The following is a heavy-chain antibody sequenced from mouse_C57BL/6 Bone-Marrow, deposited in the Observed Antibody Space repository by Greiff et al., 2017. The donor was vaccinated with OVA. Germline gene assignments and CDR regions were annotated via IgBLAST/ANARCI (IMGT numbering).Heavy chain of an antibody. CDR1: GYTFTDYN. CDR3: AKWLLYYAMDY. D-gene: IGHD2-3*01. J-gene: IGHJ4*01. CDR2: INPNNGGT. V-gene: IGHV1-22*01. Sequence: VHVKQSGPELVKPGASVKMSCKASGYTFTDYNMHWVKQSHGKSLEWIGYINPNNGGTSYNQKFKGKATLTVNKSSSTAYMELRSLTSEDSAVYYCAKWLLYYAMDYWGQGTSVTVSS.